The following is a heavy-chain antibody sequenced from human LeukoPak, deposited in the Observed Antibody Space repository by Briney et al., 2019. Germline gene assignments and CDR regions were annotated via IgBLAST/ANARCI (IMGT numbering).Heavy chain of an antibody. CDR1: GYTFTSYA. D-gene: IGHD2-15*01. J-gene: IGHJ6*03. CDR3: ARVSRLNIGYCSGGSCYPQYYYMDV. V-gene: IGHV7-4-1*02. CDR2: INTNTGNP. Sequence: GASVKVSCKASGYTFTSYAMNWVRQAPGQGLEWRGWINTNTGNPTYAQGFTGRFVFSLDTSVSTAYLQISSLKPEDTAVYYCARVSRLNIGYCSGGSCYPQYYYMDVWGKGTTVTVSS.